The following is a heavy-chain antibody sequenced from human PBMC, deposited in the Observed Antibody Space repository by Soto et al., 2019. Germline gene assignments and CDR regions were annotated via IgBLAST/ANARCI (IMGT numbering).Heavy chain of an antibody. D-gene: IGHD1-1*01. CDR3: ARDFGPSNFSPRAKGGVPAY. V-gene: IGHV3-74*01. J-gene: IGHJ4*02. CDR1: GFTFSVYW. Sequence: EVQLVESGGGLVQPGGSLRLSCAASGFTFSVYWMHWVRQAPGKGLMWVSRINSDGSSTNYADSVKGRFTISRDNAKNTLYLHMNNLRAEDTALYYCARDFGPSNFSPRAKGGVPAYWGQGILVTVSS. CDR2: INSDGSST.